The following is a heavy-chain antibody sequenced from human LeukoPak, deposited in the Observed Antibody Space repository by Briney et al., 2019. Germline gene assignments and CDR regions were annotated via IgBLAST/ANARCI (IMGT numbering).Heavy chain of an antibody. CDR3: AREEYDFWSGYPAYGMDV. D-gene: IGHD3-3*01. CDR1: GYTFTGYY. J-gene: IGHJ6*02. Sequence: ASVKVSCKASGYTFTGYYTHWVRQASGQGLEWMGWINPNSGGTNYAQKFQGWVTMTRDTSISTAYMELSRLRSDDTAVYYCAREEYDFWSGYPAYGMDVWGQGTTVTVSS. CDR2: INPNSGGT. V-gene: IGHV1-2*04.